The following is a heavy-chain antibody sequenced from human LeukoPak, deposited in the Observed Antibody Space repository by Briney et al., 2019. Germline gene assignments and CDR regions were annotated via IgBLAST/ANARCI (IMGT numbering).Heavy chain of an antibody. Sequence: GGSLRLSCAASGFTFSSYGMHWVRQAPGKGLEWVAFIRYDGSNKYYADSVKGRFTISRDNSKNTLYLQMNSLRAEDTAVYYCAKDSSDSSGYYYASNWFDPWGQGTLVTVSS. V-gene: IGHV3-30*02. CDR1: GFTFSSYG. D-gene: IGHD3-22*01. CDR3: AKDSSDSSGYYYASNWFDP. J-gene: IGHJ5*02. CDR2: IRYDGSNK.